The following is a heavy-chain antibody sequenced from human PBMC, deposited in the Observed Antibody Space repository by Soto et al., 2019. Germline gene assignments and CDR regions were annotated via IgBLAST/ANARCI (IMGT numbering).Heavy chain of an antibody. CDR3: VRGYCTTLEGRVVVGSPTVIHIPNPLQSLP. Sequence: ASVQVSCKASGYKFTTYFIHWVRQAPGQGLEWMGMIHPSGDTGYAQKFRGRVTMTIDTSTTTAYMELRNLTSEDTAVYFSVRGYCTTLEGRVVVGSPTVIHIPNPLQSLPWG. CDR2: IHPSGDT. CDR1: GYKFTTYF. V-gene: IGHV1-46*01. J-gene: IGHJ5*02. D-gene: IGHD2-15*01.